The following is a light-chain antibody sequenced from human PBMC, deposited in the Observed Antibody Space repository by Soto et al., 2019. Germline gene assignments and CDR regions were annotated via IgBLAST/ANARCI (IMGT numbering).Light chain of an antibody. V-gene: IGLV9-49*01. CDR1: SGYSNYK. Sequence: QLVLTQPPSASASLGASVTLTCTLSSGYSNYKVDWYQQRPGKGPRFVMRVGTGGIVGSKGDGIPDRFSVLGSGLNRYLTIKNSQEEDESDYLCGADHGSGSNFVVVFGGGTKLTVL. J-gene: IGLJ2*01. CDR3: GADHGSGSNFVVV. CDR2: VGTGGIVG.